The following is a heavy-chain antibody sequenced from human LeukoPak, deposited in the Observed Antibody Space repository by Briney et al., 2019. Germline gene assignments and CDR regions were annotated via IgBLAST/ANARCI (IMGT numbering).Heavy chain of an antibody. CDR3: VKDLSSSRPFDY. D-gene: IGHD6-13*01. CDR1: GFTFSSYA. Sequence: GGSLRLSCSASGFTFSSYAMHWVREAPGEGLEYVSAISRNGGSTYYADSVKGRFTISRDNSKNTLYLQMSSLRAEDTAVYYCVKDLSSSRPFDYWGQGTLVTVSS. CDR2: ISRNGGST. J-gene: IGHJ4*02. V-gene: IGHV3-64D*09.